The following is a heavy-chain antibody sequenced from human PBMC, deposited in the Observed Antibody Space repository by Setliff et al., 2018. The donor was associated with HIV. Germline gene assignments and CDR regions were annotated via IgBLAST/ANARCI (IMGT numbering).Heavy chain of an antibody. CDR3: ARVVKGYNWNYFDY. J-gene: IGHJ4*02. CDR1: GVSISSYY. V-gene: IGHV4-59*12. D-gene: IGHD1-20*01. CDR2: IYYSGST. Sequence: KPSETLSLTCTVSGVSISSYYWSWIRQPPGKGLEWIGYIYYSGSTYYSPSLESRVTMSVDTSKNQFSLRVRSVTAADTAVYYCARVVKGYNWNYFDYWGQGTLVTVSS.